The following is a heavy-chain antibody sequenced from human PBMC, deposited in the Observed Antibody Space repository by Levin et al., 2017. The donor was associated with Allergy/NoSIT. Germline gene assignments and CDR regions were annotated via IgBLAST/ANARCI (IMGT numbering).Heavy chain of an antibody. CDR3: ARDSAPYYYDSSGAFDY. CDR1: GFTFSSYG. J-gene: IGHJ4*02. Sequence: SCAASGFTFSSYGMHWVRQAPGKGLEWVAVIWYDGSNKYYADSVKGRFTISRDNSKNTLYLQMNSLRAEDTAVYYCARDSAPYYYDSSGAFDYWGQGTLVTVSS. D-gene: IGHD3-22*01. CDR2: IWYDGSNK. V-gene: IGHV3-33*01.